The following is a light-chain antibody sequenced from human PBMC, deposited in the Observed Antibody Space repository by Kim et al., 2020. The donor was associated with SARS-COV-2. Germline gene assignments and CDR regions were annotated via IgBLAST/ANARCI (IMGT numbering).Light chain of an antibody. CDR3: QHRINWPLT. Sequence: APLSCRASQSVISYLAWYPQKPGQAPRFLIYYASNWATGIPARFSGSGSGTDFTLTISSLEAEDFAVYYCQHRINWPLTFGGGSKVGIK. CDR1: QSVISY. CDR2: YAS. J-gene: IGKJ4*01. V-gene: IGKV3-11*01.